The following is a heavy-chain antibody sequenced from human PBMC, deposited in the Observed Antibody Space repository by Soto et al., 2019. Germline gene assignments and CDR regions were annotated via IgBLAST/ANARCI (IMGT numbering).Heavy chain of an antibody. V-gene: IGHV1-24*01. J-gene: IGHJ6*02. Sequence: AAVNVSCKVSGYTLTGLSMHWVRQAPGKGREWMGGFDPEDGETIYAQKFQGRITMTEDTSTDTAYMELSSLRSEDTAVYYCATYLSTKQTGSGWIYFYCMDVWSQETTVTVSS. CDR2: FDPEDGET. CDR1: GYTLTGLS. D-gene: IGHD6-19*01. CDR3: ATYLSTKQTGSGWIYFYCMDV.